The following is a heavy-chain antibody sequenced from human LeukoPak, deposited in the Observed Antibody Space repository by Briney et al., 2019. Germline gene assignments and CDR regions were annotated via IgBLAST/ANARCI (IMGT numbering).Heavy chain of an antibody. D-gene: IGHD3-10*01. CDR3: ARGGTNYYYMVV. Sequence: GGSLRLSCAASGFTFNSYAMSWVRQAPGKGLEWVSAISGSGDRTFYADSVKGRLTISRDNSKNTLYLQLNIVRAEYRALYYCARGGTNYYYMVVWGNGTTVTV. J-gene: IGHJ6*03. CDR2: ISGSGDRT. CDR1: GFTFNSYA. V-gene: IGHV3-23*01.